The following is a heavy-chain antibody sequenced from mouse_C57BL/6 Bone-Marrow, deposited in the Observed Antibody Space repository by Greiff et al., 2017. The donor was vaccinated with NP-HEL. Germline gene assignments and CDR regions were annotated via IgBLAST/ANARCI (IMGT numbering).Heavy chain of an antibody. J-gene: IGHJ4*01. D-gene: IGHD4-1*02. CDR2: INPSSGYT. V-gene: IGHV1-7*01. CDR1: GYTFTSYW. Sequence: VQRVESGAELAKPGASVKLSCKASGYTFTSYWMHWVQQRPGPGLEWIGYINPSSGYTKYNQKFKDKATLTADKSSSTAYMQLSSLTYEDSAVYYCARYRASTGTRAMDYWGQGTSVTVSS. CDR3: ARYRASTGTRAMDY.